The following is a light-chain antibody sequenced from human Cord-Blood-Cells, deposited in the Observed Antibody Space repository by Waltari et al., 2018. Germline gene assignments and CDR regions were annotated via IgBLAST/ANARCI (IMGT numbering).Light chain of an antibody. J-gene: IGKJ2*03. Sequence: DIQMTQSPSTLSASVGDRVTITCRASQSISSRLAWYQQKPGKPPKLLIYKASSLESGVPSRFSGSGSGTEFTLTISSLQPDDFATYYCQQYNSYTSFGQGTKLEIK. V-gene: IGKV1-5*03. CDR2: KAS. CDR1: QSISSR. CDR3: QQYNSYTS.